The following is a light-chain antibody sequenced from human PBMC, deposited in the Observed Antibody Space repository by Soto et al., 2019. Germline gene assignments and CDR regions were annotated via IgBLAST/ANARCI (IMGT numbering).Light chain of an antibody. V-gene: IGLV2-14*01. Sequence: QSALTQPASVSGSPGQSITISCTGTSSDVGGYNYVSWYQQHPGKAPKLMIYAVSNRPSGVSNRFSGSKSGNTASLTISGRQAEDEADDYCSSYTSSSTLLFGGGTKLTVL. CDR1: SSDVGGYNY. J-gene: IGLJ2*01. CDR2: AVS. CDR3: SSYTSSSTLL.